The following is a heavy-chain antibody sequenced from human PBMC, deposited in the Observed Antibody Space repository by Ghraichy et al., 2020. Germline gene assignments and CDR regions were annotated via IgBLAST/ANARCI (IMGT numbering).Heavy chain of an antibody. CDR3: ARGSHLNYDFWSGYLTSPLNGYYYYGMDV. CDR1: GGSISSYY. CDR2: IYYSGST. D-gene: IGHD3-3*01. J-gene: IGHJ6*02. V-gene: IGHV4-59*01. Sequence: TLSLTCTVSGGSISSYYWSWIRQPPGKGLEWIGYIYYSGSTNYNPSLKSRVTISVDTSKNQFSLKLSSVTAADTAVYYCARGSHLNYDFWSGYLTSPLNGYYYYGMDVWGQGTTVTVSS.